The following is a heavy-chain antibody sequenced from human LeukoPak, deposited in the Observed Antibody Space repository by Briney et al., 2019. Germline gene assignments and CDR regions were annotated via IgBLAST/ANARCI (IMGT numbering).Heavy chain of an antibody. J-gene: IGHJ3*02. Sequence: PSETLSLTCTVSSGSISSHYWSWIRQSPERGLEWIGFIYYTGTTRYNPSLRGRVTMSVDSSRNHFSLKLTSMTAADTALYYCARLLNNDNAGDPDTFDMWGQGTMVTVSS. CDR3: ARLLNNDNAGDPDTFDM. D-gene: IGHD2-21*02. CDR1: SGSISSHY. V-gene: IGHV4-59*11. CDR2: IYYTGTT.